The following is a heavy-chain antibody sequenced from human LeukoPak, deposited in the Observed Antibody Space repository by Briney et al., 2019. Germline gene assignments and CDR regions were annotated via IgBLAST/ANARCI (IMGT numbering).Heavy chain of an antibody. J-gene: IGHJ6*03. CDR2: ITWKSGSI. CDR3: ARTGAGILNYYYYMDV. D-gene: IGHD6-13*01. V-gene: IGHV3-9*01. Sequence: GRPLRLSCAASGFPFDDFAMHWVRQAPGKGLEWVSSITWKSGSIAYADSVKGRFTISRDNAKNSLYLQMNSLRAEDTAVYYCARTGAGILNYYYYMDVWGKGTTVTVSS. CDR1: GFPFDDFA.